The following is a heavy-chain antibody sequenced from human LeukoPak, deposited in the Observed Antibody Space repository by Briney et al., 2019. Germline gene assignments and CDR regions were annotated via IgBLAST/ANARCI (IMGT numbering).Heavy chain of an antibody. Sequence: GGSLRLSCAASGFTFNTYSMNWVRQAPGEGLEWLSYVKSGNYDIQYADSVTGRFTVSRDSATNSLYLQMNDLKAEDTAVYYCARDSDWAFDYWGQGSLVTVSS. CDR1: GFTFNTYS. J-gene: IGHJ4*02. CDR3: ARDSDWAFDY. V-gene: IGHV3-48*01. D-gene: IGHD3-9*01. CDR2: VKSGNYDI.